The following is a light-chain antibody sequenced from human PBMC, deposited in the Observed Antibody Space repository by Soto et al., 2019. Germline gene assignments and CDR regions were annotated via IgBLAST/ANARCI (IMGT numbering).Light chain of an antibody. V-gene: IGKV1-5*03. CDR3: QQVNVYPST. J-gene: IGKJ4*01. CDR2: RAS. CDR1: QNIYTW. Sequence: DYQVTQSPSTLSASVGDRVTITCRASQNIYTWLAWYQQKPGKAPKFLIYRASSLESGVPSRFSGSGSGTEFTLTISSLQPEDFATYYCQQVNVYPSTFGGGTKVDIK.